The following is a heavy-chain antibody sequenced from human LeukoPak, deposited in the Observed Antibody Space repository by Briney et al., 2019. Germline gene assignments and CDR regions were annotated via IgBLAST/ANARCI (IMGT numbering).Heavy chain of an antibody. J-gene: IGHJ6*03. CDR2: ISGDGGST. D-gene: IGHD3-10*01. CDR3: AKEVITMVRGVINYYMDV. V-gene: IGHV3-43*02. CDR1: GFTFDDYA. Sequence: GGSLRLSCAASGFTFDDYAMHWARHAPGKGLEWVSLISGDGGSTYYADSVKGRFTISRDNSKNSLYLQMNSLRTEDTALYYCAKEVITMVRGVINYYMDVWGKGTTVTVSS.